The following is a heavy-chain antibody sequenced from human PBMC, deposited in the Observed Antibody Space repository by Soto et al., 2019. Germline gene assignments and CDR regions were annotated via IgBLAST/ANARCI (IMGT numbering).Heavy chain of an antibody. CDR2: IKQDGSEK. Sequence: PGGSLRLSCAASGFTFSSYWVTWVRQAPGKGLEWVANIKQDGSEKYYVDSVKGRFTISRDNAKNSLYLQMNSLRAEDTAVYYCARYGYYYGMDVWGQGTTVTVS. CDR1: GFTFSSYW. CDR3: ARYGYYYGMDV. J-gene: IGHJ6*02. D-gene: IGHD3-10*01. V-gene: IGHV3-7*03.